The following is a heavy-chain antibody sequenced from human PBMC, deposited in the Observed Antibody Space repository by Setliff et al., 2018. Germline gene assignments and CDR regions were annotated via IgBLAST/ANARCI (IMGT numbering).Heavy chain of an antibody. CDR3: AREFGITASVENYYYYMDV. CDR2: INPNSGGT. CDR1: GYTFTGYS. J-gene: IGHJ6*03. D-gene: IGHD1-20*01. Sequence: GASVKVSCKASGYTFTGYSMHWVRQAPGQGLEWMGRINPNSGGTNYAQKFQGRVTMTRDTSISTAYMEMSSLRSEDTAVYYCAREFGITASVENYYYYMDVWGKGTTVTVSS. V-gene: IGHV1-2*06.